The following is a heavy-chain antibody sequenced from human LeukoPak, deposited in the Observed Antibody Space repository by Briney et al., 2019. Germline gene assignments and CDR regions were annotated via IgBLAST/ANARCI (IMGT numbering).Heavy chain of an antibody. CDR2: ISGSGGST. CDR3: AKVGVVGRLG. Sequence: GGSLRLSCAASGFAFSSYAMSWVRQAPGKGLEWVSAISGSGGSTYYAGSVKGRFTISRDNSKNTLYLQMNSLRAEDTAVYYCAKVGVVGRLGWGQGTLVTVSS. D-gene: IGHD2-2*01. CDR1: GFAFSSYA. V-gene: IGHV3-23*01. J-gene: IGHJ4*02.